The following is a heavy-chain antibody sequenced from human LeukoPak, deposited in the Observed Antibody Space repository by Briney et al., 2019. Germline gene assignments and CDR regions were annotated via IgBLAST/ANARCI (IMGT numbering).Heavy chain of an antibody. CDR1: GGSISSYY. CDR3: AGGGYDYATTYYYYMDV. CDR2: IYYSGST. V-gene: IGHV4-59*01. Sequence: PSETLSLTCTVSGGSISSYYWSWIRQPPGKGLEWIGYIYYSGSTNYNPSLKSRVTISVDTSKNQFSLKLSSVTAADTAVYYCAGGGYDYATTYYYYMDVWGKGTTVTVSS. D-gene: IGHD5-12*01. J-gene: IGHJ6*03.